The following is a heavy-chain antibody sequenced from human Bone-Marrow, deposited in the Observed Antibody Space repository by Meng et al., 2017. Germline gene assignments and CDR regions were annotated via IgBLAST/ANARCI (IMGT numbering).Heavy chain of an antibody. Sequence: QVPLEEVGPGLVTPSGTLSLPCAVSGGSISSSNGWSWVRQPPGKGLEWIGEINHSGSTNYNPSLKSRVTISVDTSKNQFSLKLSSVTAADTAVYYCARAYYGSGSYYQNWGQGTLVTSPQ. J-gene: IGHJ4*02. CDR2: INHSGST. D-gene: IGHD3-10*01. V-gene: IGHV4-4*02. CDR3: ARAYYGSGSYYQN. CDR1: GGSISSSNG.